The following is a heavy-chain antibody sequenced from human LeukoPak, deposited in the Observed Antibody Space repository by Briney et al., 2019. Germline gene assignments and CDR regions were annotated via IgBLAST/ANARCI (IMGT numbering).Heavy chain of an antibody. CDR1: GGSISSYY. D-gene: IGHD6-13*01. Sequence: SSETLSLTCTVSGGSISSYYWSWIRQPPGKGLEWIGYISYSGSTDYNPSLKSRVTISVDKSKNQFSLKLSSVTAADTAVYYCARAAASSWHSRPNWFDPWGQGTLVTVSS. CDR2: ISYSGST. CDR3: ARAAASSWHSRPNWFDP. J-gene: IGHJ5*02. V-gene: IGHV4-59*12.